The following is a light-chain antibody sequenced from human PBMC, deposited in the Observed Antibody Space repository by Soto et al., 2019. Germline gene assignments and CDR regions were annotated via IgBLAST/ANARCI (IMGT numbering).Light chain of an antibody. J-gene: IGLJ1*01. Sequence: QSVLTQPPSASGSPGQSVTISCTGAENDIGVYDFVPWYQHHPGKAPRLIIYEVVQRPSGVPDRFSGSKSGNTASLTVSGLQAVDEADYFCKSYAGSNTYVFGSGTKVTVL. V-gene: IGLV2-8*01. CDR1: ENDIGVYDF. CDR3: KSYAGSNTYV. CDR2: EVV.